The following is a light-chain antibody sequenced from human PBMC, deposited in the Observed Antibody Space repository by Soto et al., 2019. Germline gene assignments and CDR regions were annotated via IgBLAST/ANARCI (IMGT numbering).Light chain of an antibody. CDR1: QSISRW. CDR3: QHYGGMWA. V-gene: IGKV1-5*01. J-gene: IGKJ1*01. Sequence: DIQMTQSPSTLSASVGDRVTITCRASQSISRWLAWYQQKPGKAPKALIYDASTLRSGVPSRFSGSGSGTEFILTISSLQPDDFTTYYCQHYGGMWAFGQGTKVDIK. CDR2: DAS.